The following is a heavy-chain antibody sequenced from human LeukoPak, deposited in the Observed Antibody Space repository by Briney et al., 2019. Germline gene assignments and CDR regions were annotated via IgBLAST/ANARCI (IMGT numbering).Heavy chain of an antibody. CDR3: ARDVGIMITFGGVIVSNAFDI. CDR1: GFTFSSYG. Sequence: PGGSLRLSCAASGFTFSSYGMHWVRQAPGKGLEWVAFIRYDGSNKYYADSVKGRFTISRDNSKNMLYLQMNSLRAEDTAVYYCARDVGIMITFGGVIVSNAFDIWGQGTMVTVSS. V-gene: IGHV3-30*02. J-gene: IGHJ3*02. D-gene: IGHD3-16*02. CDR2: IRYDGSNK.